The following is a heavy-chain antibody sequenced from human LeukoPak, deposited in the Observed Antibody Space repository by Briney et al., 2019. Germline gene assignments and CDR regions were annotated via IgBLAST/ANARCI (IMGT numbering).Heavy chain of an antibody. D-gene: IGHD2-21*01. V-gene: IGHV3-23*01. CDR3: GKMQVRGYCGGDCSPFDY. CDR2: ISGSGGST. CDR1: GFTFSSYA. J-gene: IGHJ4*02. Sequence: GGSLRLSCAASGFTFSSYAMSWVRQAPGKGLEWVSAISGSGGSTYYADSVKGRFTISRDNSKNTLYLQMNSLRAEDTAVYYCGKMQVRGYCGGDCSPFDYWGQGTLVTVSS.